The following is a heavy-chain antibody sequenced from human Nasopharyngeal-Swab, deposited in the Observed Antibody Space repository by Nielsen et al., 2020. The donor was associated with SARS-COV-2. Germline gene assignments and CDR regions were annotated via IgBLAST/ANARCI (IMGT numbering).Heavy chain of an antibody. J-gene: IGHJ6*02. CDR3: AKVVAAYYYYYGMDV. CDR2: ISWNSGSI. D-gene: IGHD2-15*01. Sequence: VRQAPGKGLEWVSGISWNSGSIGYADPVKGRFTISRDNAKNSLYLQMNSLRAEDTALYYCAKVVAAYYYYYGMDVWGQGTTVTVSS. V-gene: IGHV3-9*01.